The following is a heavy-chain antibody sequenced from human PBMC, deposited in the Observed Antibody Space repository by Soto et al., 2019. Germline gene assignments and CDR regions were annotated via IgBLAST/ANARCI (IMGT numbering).Heavy chain of an antibody. J-gene: IGHJ4*02. CDR1: GFTFSSFA. D-gene: IGHD3-16*02. CDR3: ARGPSEYIWGSYLRYCDS. CDR2: IRGSSGHT. V-gene: IGHV3-23*01. Sequence: VQLLESGGGLVQPGGSLRLSCAASGFTFSSFAMNWVRQAPGKGLEWVSAIRGSSGHTYYADSVKGRFIISRDNSKNTLYLQMDSLSADYTAVYYCARGPSEYIWGSYLRYCDSWGQGSLVTVSS.